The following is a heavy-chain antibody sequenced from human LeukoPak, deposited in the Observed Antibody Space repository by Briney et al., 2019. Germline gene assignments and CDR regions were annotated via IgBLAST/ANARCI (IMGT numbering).Heavy chain of an antibody. CDR3: ARDSFGGLDP. J-gene: IGHJ5*02. CDR1: GFTFSSYA. Sequence: GRSLRLSCAASGFTFSSYAMDGVRQAPGKGLEWGAVISYDGSNKYYADSVKGRFTISRDNSKNTLYLQMNSLRAEDTAVYYCARDSFGGLDPWGQGTLVTVSS. CDR2: ISYDGSNK. V-gene: IGHV3-30*04. D-gene: IGHD3-10*01.